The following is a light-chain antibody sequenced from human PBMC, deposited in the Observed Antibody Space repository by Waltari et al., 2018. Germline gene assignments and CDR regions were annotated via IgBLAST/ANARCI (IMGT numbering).Light chain of an antibody. V-gene: IGKV3-11*01. CDR2: GES. CDR3: QIRNNYT. Sequence: EVVLTQSPATLSLSPGETATLSCRASQSVNNYLAWDQQKPGQAPRLLIFGESSRATCIPARFSGSGSGTDFTLTISSLEPEDFAVYYCQIRNNYTFGQGTKLEIK. J-gene: IGKJ2*01. CDR1: QSVNNY.